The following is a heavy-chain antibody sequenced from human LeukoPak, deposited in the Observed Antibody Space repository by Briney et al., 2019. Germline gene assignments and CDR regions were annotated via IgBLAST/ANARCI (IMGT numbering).Heavy chain of an antibody. Sequence: GASVKVSCKASGYTFTGYYMHWVRQAPGHGLEWMGWINPNSGGTTYAQKFQSRVTMTRDTSISTAYMELSSLRSDDRAVYYCARAPRFGELPKYDYWGQGALVTVS. V-gene: IGHV1-2*02. CDR1: GYTFTGYY. CDR3: ARAPRFGELPKYDY. CDR2: INPNSGGT. J-gene: IGHJ4*02. D-gene: IGHD3-10*01.